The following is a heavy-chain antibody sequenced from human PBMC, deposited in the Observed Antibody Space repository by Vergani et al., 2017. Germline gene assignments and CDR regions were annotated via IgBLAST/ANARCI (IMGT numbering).Heavy chain of an antibody. D-gene: IGHD3-9*01. CDR1: GYTFTSYY. CDR3: ARPDDTGYGMDV. Sequence: QVQLVQSGAEVKKPGASVKVSCKASGYTFTSYYMHWVRQATGQGLEWMGWMNPNSGNTGYAQKFQGRVTMTRNTSISTAYMELSSLRSEDTAVYYCARPDDTGYGMDVWGQGTTVTVSS. CDR2: MNPNSGNT. V-gene: IGHV1-8*02. J-gene: IGHJ6*02.